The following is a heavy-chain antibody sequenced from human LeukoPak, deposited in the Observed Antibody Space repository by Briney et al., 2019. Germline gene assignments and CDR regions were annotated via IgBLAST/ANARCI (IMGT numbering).Heavy chain of an antibody. J-gene: IGHJ4*02. CDR3: AKDGKGAPVAGTGYFDY. CDR1: GFTFSSYA. V-gene: IGHV3-23*01. CDR2: ISGSGGNT. Sequence: PGASLRPSCAASGFTFSSYAMSWVRQAPGKGLEWVSVISGSGGNTYYADSVKGRFTISRDNSKNTLYLQMNSLRAEDTAIYYCAKDGKGAPVAGTGYFDYWGQGTLVTVSS. D-gene: IGHD6-19*01.